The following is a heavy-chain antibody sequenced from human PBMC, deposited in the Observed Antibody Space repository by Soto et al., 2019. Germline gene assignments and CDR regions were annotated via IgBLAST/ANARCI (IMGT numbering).Heavy chain of an antibody. D-gene: IGHD6-25*01. CDR2: ISYDGSNK. CDR1: GFTFSSYG. CDR3: AEEASGYYYYYYGMDV. Sequence: GGSLRLSCAASGFTFSSYGMHWVRQAPGKGLEWVAVISYDGSNKYYADSVKGRFTISRDNSKNTLYLQMNSLRAEDTAVYYCAEEASGYYYYYYGMDVWGQGTKVTVSS. J-gene: IGHJ6*02. V-gene: IGHV3-30*18.